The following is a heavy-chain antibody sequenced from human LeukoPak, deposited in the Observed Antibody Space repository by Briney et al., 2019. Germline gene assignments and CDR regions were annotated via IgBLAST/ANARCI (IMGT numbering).Heavy chain of an antibody. J-gene: IGHJ4*02. CDR2: IYPGYSDT. CDR1: GYSFTSYW. D-gene: IGHD3-3*01. CDR3: ARQEDFWSGYLDY. Sequence: GEALKISCKGSGYSFTSYWIGWVRQMPRKGLEGMEIIYPGYSDTSNNPSSQGHVTITADHAITTPYLQWSSLKASDTAMYYCARQEDFWSGYLDYWGQGTLVTVSS. V-gene: IGHV5-51*01.